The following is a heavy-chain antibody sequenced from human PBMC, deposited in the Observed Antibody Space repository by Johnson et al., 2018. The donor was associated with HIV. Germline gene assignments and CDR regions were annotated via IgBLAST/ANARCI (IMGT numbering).Heavy chain of an antibody. J-gene: IGHJ3*02. CDR2: MWYDGSNK. CDR1: GFAFSTYG. V-gene: IGHV3-30*02. Sequence: QVRLVESGGGVVQPGGSLSLSCAASGFAFSTYGMHWVRQPPGKGLEWVTFMWYDGSNKYYADSVKGRFAISRDNAKSTLYLLMNYLTPEDTAMYYCAVGIQLWFASEGDAFDIWGQGAMVSVSS. CDR3: AVGIQLWFASEGDAFDI. D-gene: IGHD5-18*01.